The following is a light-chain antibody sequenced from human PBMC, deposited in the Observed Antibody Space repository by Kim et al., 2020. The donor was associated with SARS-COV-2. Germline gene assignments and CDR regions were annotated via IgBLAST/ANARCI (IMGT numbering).Light chain of an antibody. CDR2: WAS. CDR3: QQYYSVTYT. CDR1: QSVLYSSNNKNY. Sequence: DIVMTQSPDSLAVSLGERATINCKSSQSVLYSSNNKNYLAWYQQKPGQPPKLVIYWASTRESGVPDRFSGSGSGTDFTLTISSLQAEDVAVYYCQQYYSVTYTFGQGTKLEI. J-gene: IGKJ2*01. V-gene: IGKV4-1*01.